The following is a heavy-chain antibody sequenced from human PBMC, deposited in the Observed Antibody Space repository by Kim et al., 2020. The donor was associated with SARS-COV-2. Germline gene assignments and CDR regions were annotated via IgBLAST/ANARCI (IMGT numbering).Heavy chain of an antibody. CDR3: ARAYYDSSGYVYFDY. V-gene: IGHV4-61*01. CDR2: IYYSGST. CDR1: GGSVSSGTYY. J-gene: IGHJ4*01. Sequence: SETLSLTCTVSGGSVSSGTYYWSWVRQPPGKGLEWIAYIYYSGSTDYNPSLKSRVNISVDTSKNQFSLKLSSVTAADTAVYYCARAYYDSSGYVYFDYWG. D-gene: IGHD3-22*01.